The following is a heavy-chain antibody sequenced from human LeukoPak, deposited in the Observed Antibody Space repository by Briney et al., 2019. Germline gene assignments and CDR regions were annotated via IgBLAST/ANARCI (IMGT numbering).Heavy chain of an antibody. J-gene: IGHJ2*01. CDR1: GFIFSNYN. V-gene: IGHV3-48*02. CDR3: ARDPFSSTFTSNWYFDL. Sequence: GGSLRLSCAASGFIFSNYNMNWVRQSPGKGLEWVSFISSGTITIYYAGSVKGRFTISRDNAMNSLYLQMNSLRDEDTAVYYCARDPFSSTFTSNWYFDLWGRGTLVTVSS. CDR2: ISSGTITI. D-gene: IGHD6-13*01.